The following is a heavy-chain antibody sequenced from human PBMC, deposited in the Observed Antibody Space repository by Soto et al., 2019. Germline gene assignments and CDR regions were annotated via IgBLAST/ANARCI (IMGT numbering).Heavy chain of an antibody. CDR3: ARGQYSWSDGSFDF. Sequence: QVQLQQWGAGLLKPSETLSLTCAVYGGSFSGYYWTWIRQPPGKGLKWIGEINHSGSTNHNPCLKSRVTTSVDTSKNQFSLNLTSVTAADAAVYYCARGQYSWSDGSFDFWGQGNLVTVS. CDR1: GGSFSGYY. CDR2: INHSGST. V-gene: IGHV4-34*01. D-gene: IGHD1-1*01. J-gene: IGHJ4*02.